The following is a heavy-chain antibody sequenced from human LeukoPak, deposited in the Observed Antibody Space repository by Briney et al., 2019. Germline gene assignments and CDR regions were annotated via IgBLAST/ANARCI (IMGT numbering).Heavy chain of an antibody. CDR1: GFTFSSYS. CDR2: ISVSRSII. CDR3: AKEKVEGVFDY. D-gene: IGHD2-15*01. V-gene: IGHV3-48*01. Sequence: PGGSLRLSCAASGFTFSSYSMNWVRQAPGKGLEWVSYISVSRSIIYYADSVKGRFTISRDNAKSSLYLQMNSLRAEDTAVYFCAKEKVEGVFDYWGQGTLVTVSS. J-gene: IGHJ4*02.